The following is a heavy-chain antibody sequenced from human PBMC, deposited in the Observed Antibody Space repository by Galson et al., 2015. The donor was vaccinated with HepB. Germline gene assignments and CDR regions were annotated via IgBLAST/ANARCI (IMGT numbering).Heavy chain of an antibody. Sequence: LSLTCTVSGGSISSSSYYWGWIRQPPGKGLEWIGSIYYSGSTNYNPSLKSRVTISVDTSKNQFSLKLSSVTAADTAVYYCARHYRIAAAFDYWGQGTLVTVSS. V-gene: IGHV4-39*01. J-gene: IGHJ4*02. CDR2: IYYSGST. D-gene: IGHD6-13*01. CDR1: GGSISSSSYY. CDR3: ARHYRIAAAFDY.